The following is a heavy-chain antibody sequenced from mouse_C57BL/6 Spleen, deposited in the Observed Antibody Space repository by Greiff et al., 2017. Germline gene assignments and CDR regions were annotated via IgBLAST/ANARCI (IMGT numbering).Heavy chain of an antibody. D-gene: IGHD1-1*01. V-gene: IGHV1-19*01. CDR2: INPYNGGT. CDR3: ARESYYYGSSYYYAMDY. J-gene: IGHJ4*01. CDR1: GYTFTDYY. Sequence: VQLQQSGPVLVKPGASVKMSCKASGYTFTDYYMNWVKQSHGKSLEWIGVINPYNGGTSYNQKFKGKATLTVDKSSSTAYMDLNSLTSEDSAVYYCARESYYYGSSYYYAMDYWGQGTSVTVSS.